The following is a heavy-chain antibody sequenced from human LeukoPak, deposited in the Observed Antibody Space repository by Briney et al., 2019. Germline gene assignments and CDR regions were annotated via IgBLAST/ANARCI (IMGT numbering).Heavy chain of an antibody. D-gene: IGHD3-22*01. CDR3: AKDRVDYYDSSGYDY. CDR1: GFTFNSYA. Sequence: GGSLRLSCAASGFTFNSYAMHWVRQAPGKGLEWVAVISYDGSNRHYADSVKGRFTISRDNSKNTLYLQMNSLRAEDTAVYYCAKDRVDYYDSSGYDYWGQGTLVTVSS. CDR2: ISYDGSNR. V-gene: IGHV3-30-3*01. J-gene: IGHJ4*02.